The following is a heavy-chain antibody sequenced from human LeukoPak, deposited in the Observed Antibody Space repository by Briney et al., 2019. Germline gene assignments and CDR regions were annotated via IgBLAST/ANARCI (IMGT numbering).Heavy chain of an antibody. Sequence: ASVKVSCKASGGTFSSYAISWVRQAPGQGLEWMGGIIPIFGTANYAQKLQGRVTMTTDTSTSTAYMELRSLRSDDTAVYYCARDLFFGRIAAAGSHDFDYWGQGTLVTVSS. CDR3: ARDLFFGRIAAAGSHDFDY. CDR2: IIPIFGTA. V-gene: IGHV1-69*05. J-gene: IGHJ4*02. D-gene: IGHD6-13*01. CDR1: GGTFSSYA.